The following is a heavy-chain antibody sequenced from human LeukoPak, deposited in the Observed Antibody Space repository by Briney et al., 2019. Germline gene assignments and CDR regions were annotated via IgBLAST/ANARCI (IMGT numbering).Heavy chain of an antibody. D-gene: IGHD2-15*01. V-gene: IGHV3-30*02. Sequence: GGSLRLSCAASGFTFSSYGMHWVRQAPGKGLEWVAFISYDGSNKYYADSVKGRFTISRDNSKNTLYLQMNSLRAEDTAVYYCAKSSRRYCSGGSCYFDYWGQGTLVTVSS. J-gene: IGHJ4*02. CDR2: ISYDGSNK. CDR3: AKSSRRYCSGGSCYFDY. CDR1: GFTFSSYG.